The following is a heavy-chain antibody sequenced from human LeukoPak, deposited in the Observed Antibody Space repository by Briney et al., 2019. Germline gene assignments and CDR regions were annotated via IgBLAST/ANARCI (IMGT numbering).Heavy chain of an antibody. V-gene: IGHV4-34*01. Sequence: SETLSLTCAVYGGSFSGYYWSWIRQPPGKGLEWIGEINHSGSTNYNPSLKSRVTISVDTSKNQFSLKLSSVTAADTAVYYCGRREAGGLSIAAAGTGLQFEGVPSAHFDYWGQGTLVTVSS. D-gene: IGHD6-13*01. CDR3: GRREAGGLSIAAAGTGLQFEGVPSAHFDY. J-gene: IGHJ4*02. CDR2: INHSGST. CDR1: GGSFSGYY.